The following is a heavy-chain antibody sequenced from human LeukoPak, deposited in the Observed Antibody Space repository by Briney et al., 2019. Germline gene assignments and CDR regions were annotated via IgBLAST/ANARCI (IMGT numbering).Heavy chain of an antibody. J-gene: IGHJ5*02. CDR3: ASLAVAYNWFDP. Sequence: SETLSLTCTVSGGSISSYYWGWIRQPPGKGLEWIGSIYHSGSTYYNPSLKSRVTISVDTSKNQFSLKLSSVTAADTAVYYCASLAVAYNWFDPWGQGTLVTVSS. D-gene: IGHD6-19*01. CDR1: GGSISSYY. CDR2: IYHSGST. V-gene: IGHV4-39*07.